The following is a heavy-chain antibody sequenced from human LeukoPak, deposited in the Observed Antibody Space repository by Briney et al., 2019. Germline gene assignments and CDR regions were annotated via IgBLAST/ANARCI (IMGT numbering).Heavy chain of an antibody. V-gene: IGHV3-7*01. Sequence: GGSLRLSCAASGFTFTTYWMSWVRQAPGKGLEWVANINQGGTEKYYVDSVKGRFTISRDDAKSSLYLQMNSLRAEDTAVYYCARDINGYYGSGSYYNWTYWGQGTLVTVSS. CDR1: GFTFTTYW. CDR3: ARDINGYYGSGSYYNWTY. D-gene: IGHD3-10*01. CDR2: INQGGTEK. J-gene: IGHJ4*02.